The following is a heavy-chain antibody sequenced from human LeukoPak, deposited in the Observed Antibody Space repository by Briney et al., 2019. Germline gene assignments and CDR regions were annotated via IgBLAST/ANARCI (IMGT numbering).Heavy chain of an antibody. V-gene: IGHV1-18*01. J-gene: IGHJ4*02. CDR2: IRAYNGNT. CDR1: SYTFTSYG. CDR3: ARGPTKYYYDSSGYPRDY. Sequence: ASVKVSCKASSYTFTSYGISWVRQAPGQGLEWMGWIRAYNGNTNYAQKLQGRVTMTTDTSTSTAYMELRSLRSDDTAVYYCARGPTKYYYDSSGYPRDYWGQGTLVTVSS. D-gene: IGHD3-22*01.